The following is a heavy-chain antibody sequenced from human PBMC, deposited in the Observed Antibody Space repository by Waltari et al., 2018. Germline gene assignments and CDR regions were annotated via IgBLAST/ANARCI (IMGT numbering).Heavy chain of an antibody. V-gene: IGHV4-4*02. D-gene: IGHD2-15*01. CDR2: VHGSGKT. J-gene: IGHJ4*02. CDR1: GDSMSSTYW. CDR3: GRDRGRGLYLDS. Sequence: QLQQSGPGLVKPSGTLSLTCAVSGDSMSSTYWWSWVRQSPGKGREWIGQVHGSGKTNYNPSFASRVSVTLHTSANQVSLRVTSATAADTAVYYCGRDRGRGLYLDSWGQGTLVTVSP.